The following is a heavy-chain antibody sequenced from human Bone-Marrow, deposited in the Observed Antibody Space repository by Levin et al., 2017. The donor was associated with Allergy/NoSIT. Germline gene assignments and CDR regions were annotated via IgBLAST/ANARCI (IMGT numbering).Heavy chain of an antibody. D-gene: IGHD3-10*01. CDR3: ATSRLRGSGSYYKIED. J-gene: IGHJ4*02. CDR2: TIPVIGTP. Sequence: SVKVSCTVSGGTFSSYVISWVRQAPGQGLDWMGGTIPVIGTPNYSQKFQGRVTLIADESTSTVYMELSSLRSDDTAVYYCATSRLRGSGSYYKIEDWGQGTLVTISS. CDR1: GGTFSSYV. V-gene: IGHV1-69*13.